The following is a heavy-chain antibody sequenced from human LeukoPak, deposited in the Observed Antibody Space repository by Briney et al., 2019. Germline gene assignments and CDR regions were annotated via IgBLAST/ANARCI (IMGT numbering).Heavy chain of an antibody. D-gene: IGHD6-6*01. CDR1: GGSISSSIYY. J-gene: IGHJ5*02. Sequence: PSETLSLTCTVSGGSISSSIYYWGWIRQPPRKGLEWLGSIYYSGSTYYNPSLKSRVTISIDTSKNQFSLKLSSVTAADTAVYYCAVYSTSSGWFDPWGQGTLVTVSS. CDR2: IYYSGST. V-gene: IGHV4-39*01. CDR3: AVYSTSSGWFDP.